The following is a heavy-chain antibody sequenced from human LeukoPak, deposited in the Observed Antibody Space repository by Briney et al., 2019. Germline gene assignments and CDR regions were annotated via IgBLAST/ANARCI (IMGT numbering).Heavy chain of an antibody. Sequence: GGSLRLSCAASGFTFSSYAMHWVRQAPGKGLEWVAVISYDGSNKYYADSVKGRFTISRDNSKNTLYLQMNSLRAEDTAVYYXXXXXXXXXXXYW. CDR2: ISYDGSNK. J-gene: IGHJ2*01. V-gene: IGHV3-30-3*01. CDR1: GFTFSSYA. CDR3: XXXXXXXXXXYW.